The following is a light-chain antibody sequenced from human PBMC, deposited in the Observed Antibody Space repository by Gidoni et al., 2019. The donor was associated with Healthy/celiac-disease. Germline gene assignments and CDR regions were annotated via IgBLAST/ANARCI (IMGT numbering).Light chain of an antibody. CDR3: QQYDNLPLT. J-gene: IGKJ3*01. V-gene: IGKV1-33*01. CDR1: QDISNY. CDR2: DAS. Sequence: DIQMTQSPSSLSASVGDRVTITCQASQDISNYLNLYQQKPGKAPKLLIYDASNLETGVPSRFSGSGSGTDFTFTISSLQPEAIATYYFQQYDNLPLTFGPGTKVDIK.